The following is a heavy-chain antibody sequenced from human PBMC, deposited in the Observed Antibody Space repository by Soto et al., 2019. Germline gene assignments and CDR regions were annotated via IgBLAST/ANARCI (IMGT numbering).Heavy chain of an antibody. CDR2: IYYSGST. V-gene: IGHV4-59*08. Sequence: SETLYLTCTVSGGSISSYYWSWIRQPPGKGLKWIRYIYYSGSTNYNPSLKSRVTISVDTSKNQFSLKLSSVTAADTAVYYCARHRYSYGYSLGWFDPWGQGTLVTVSS. J-gene: IGHJ5*02. CDR1: GGSISSYY. CDR3: ARHRYSYGYSLGWFDP. D-gene: IGHD5-18*01.